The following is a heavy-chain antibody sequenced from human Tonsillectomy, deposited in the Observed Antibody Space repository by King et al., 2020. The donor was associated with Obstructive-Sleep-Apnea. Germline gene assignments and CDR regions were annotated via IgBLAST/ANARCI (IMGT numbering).Heavy chain of an antibody. CDR3: GRGYWYFDL. CDR2: IYYSGST. J-gene: IGHJ2*01. Sequence: LQLQESGPGLVKPSETLSLTCTVSGGSISSYYWSWIRQPPGKGLEWIGYIYYSGSTNYNPPLKSRVTISVDTSKNQFSLKLSSVTAADTAVYYCGRGYWYFDLWGRGTLVTVSS. CDR1: GGSISSYY. V-gene: IGHV4-59*01. D-gene: IGHD3-10*01.